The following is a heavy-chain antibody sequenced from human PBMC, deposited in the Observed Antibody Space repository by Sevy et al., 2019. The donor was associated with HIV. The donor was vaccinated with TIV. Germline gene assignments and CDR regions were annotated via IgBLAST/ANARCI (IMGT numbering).Heavy chain of an antibody. CDR3: SCGSSQLVPLEY. CDR1: GGIFNTYA. V-gene: IGHV1-69*10. CDR2: IIPSIGKT. Sequence: ASVKVSCKASGGIFNTYAFNWVRQAPGQGLEWMGGIIPSIGKTNYAQKFQGRVTMTSTGYMELSNLRSEDTAVYYSSCGSSQLVPLEYRGQGTLVTVSS. D-gene: IGHD3-3*02. J-gene: IGHJ4*02.